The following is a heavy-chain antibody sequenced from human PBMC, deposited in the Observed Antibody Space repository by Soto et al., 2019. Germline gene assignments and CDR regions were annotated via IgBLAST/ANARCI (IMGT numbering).Heavy chain of an antibody. CDR2: ISPSGTTR. V-gene: IGHV3-48*02. CDR1: GFTFTDFK. D-gene: IGHD5-12*01. CDR3: ARVEGPTVATMFFDY. Sequence: HPGGSLRLSCAASGFTFTDFKMIWVRQAPGKGLEWVSYISPSGTTRYYADSVKGRFTLSRDNAHNSLYLQMDSLRDEDTAVYYCARVEGPTVATMFFDYWGQGTPVTVSS. J-gene: IGHJ4*02.